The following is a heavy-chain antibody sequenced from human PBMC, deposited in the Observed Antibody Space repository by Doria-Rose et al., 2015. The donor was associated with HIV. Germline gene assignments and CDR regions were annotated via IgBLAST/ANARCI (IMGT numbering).Heavy chain of an antibody. D-gene: IGHD1-26*01. CDR3: ARVLSGSYDY. V-gene: IGHV4-59*01. J-gene: IGHJ4*02. CDR2: IFYTGST. Sequence: QVQLQESSPGLVKPSETLSLTCSVSGGSISHYYWSWIRQPPGKGLEYIGDIFYTGSTNYSPSLKSRVSISIDTSKNKFSLRLSSVTAADTAVYYCARVLSGSYDYWGQGTLVTVSS. CDR1: GGSISHYY.